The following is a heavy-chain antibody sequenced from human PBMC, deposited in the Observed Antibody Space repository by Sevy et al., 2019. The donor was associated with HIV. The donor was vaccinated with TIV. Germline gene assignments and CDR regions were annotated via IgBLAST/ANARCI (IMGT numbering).Heavy chain of an antibody. CDR2: INQDGSAI. D-gene: IGHD1-26*01. CDR3: ARDIYGGSHHEDY. J-gene: IGHJ4*02. CDR1: GFTLGSYC. V-gene: IGHV3-7*01. Sequence: GGSLRLSCAASGFTLGSYCMSWVRQAPGKGLEWVSNINQDGSAIDYVDSVKGRFTISRDKAKNSLYLQMNSLRADDTDIYSCARDIYGGSHHEDYWGQGTLVTVSS.